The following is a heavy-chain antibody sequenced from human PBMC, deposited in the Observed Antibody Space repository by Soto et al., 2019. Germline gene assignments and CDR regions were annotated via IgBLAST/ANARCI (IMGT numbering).Heavy chain of an antibody. CDR1: GFIFSTYN. J-gene: IGHJ5*02. D-gene: IGHD1-26*01. CDR2: ISGSGSTS. V-gene: IGHV3-48*02. CDR3: VRGATNRTWFDP. Sequence: EVQLVESGGGLVQPGGSLRLSCAASGFIFSTYNMNWVRQAPGKGLEWVSDISGSGSTSYYADSVKGRFTISRDNDKTPLYLQVNTLRDEDTAVYYWVRGATNRTWFDPWGQGPLVTVSS.